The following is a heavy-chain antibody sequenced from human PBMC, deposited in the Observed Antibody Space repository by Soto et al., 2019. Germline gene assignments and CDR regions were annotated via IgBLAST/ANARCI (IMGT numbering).Heavy chain of an antibody. CDR3: ATAGITIFGVVITRAFDY. V-gene: IGHV1-24*01. D-gene: IGHD3-3*01. Sequence: ASVKVSCKVSGYTLTELSMHWVRQAPGKGLEWMGGFDPEDGETIYAQKFQGRVTMTEDTSTDTAYMELSSLRSEDTAVYYCATAGITIFGVVITRAFDYWGQGTLVTVSS. CDR1: GYTLTELS. J-gene: IGHJ4*02. CDR2: FDPEDGET.